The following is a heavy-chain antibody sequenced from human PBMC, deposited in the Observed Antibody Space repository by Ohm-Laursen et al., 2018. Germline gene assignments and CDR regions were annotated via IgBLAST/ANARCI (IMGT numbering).Heavy chain of an antibody. J-gene: IGHJ4*02. CDR1: GYSISSGYY. Sequence: TLSLTCAVSGYSISSGYYWGWIRQPPGKGLEWIGSIYHSGSTYYNPSLKSRVTISVDTSKNQFSLKLSSVTAADTAVYYCAREYSSSWSIDYWGQGTLVTVSS. V-gene: IGHV4-38-2*02. CDR3: AREYSSSWSIDY. CDR2: IYHSGST. D-gene: IGHD6-13*01.